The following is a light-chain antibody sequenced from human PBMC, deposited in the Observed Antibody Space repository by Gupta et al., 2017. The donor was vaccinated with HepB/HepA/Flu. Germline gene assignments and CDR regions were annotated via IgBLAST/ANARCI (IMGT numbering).Light chain of an antibody. CDR1: QSVSSNY. J-gene: IGKJ2*01. Sequence: EIVLTQSSGTLSLSPGERAALSCRASQSVSSNYLAWYQQKPGQAPRLLIYGASSRATGIPDRFSGSGSGTDFTLTISRLEPEDFAVYYCQQESTSPFTFGQGTKVEIK. CDR2: GAS. V-gene: IGKV3-20*01. CDR3: QQESTSPFT.